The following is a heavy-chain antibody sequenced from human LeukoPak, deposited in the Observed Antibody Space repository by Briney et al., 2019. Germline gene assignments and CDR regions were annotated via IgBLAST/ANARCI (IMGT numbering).Heavy chain of an antibody. J-gene: IGHJ6*04. CDR3: AELGITMIGGV. V-gene: IGHV3-48*03. CDR1: GFTFSSYE. CDR2: ISSSGRTM. D-gene: IGHD3-10*02. Sequence: GGSLRLSCAASGFTFSSYEMSWVRQAPGKGLEWISYISSSGRTMYYADSVKGRITISRDNAKNSLYLQMNSLRAEDTAVYYCAELGITMIGGVWGKGTTVTISS.